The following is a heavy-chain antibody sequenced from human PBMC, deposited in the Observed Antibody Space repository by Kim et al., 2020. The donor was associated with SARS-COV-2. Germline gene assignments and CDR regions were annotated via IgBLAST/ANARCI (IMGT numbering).Heavy chain of an antibody. Sequence: QKFQGRVTITRDTSASTAYMELSSLRSEDTAVYYCATTVTPPSHYYGMDVWGQGTTVTVS. CDR3: ATTVTPPSHYYGMDV. D-gene: IGHD4-17*01. J-gene: IGHJ6*02. V-gene: IGHV1-3*01.